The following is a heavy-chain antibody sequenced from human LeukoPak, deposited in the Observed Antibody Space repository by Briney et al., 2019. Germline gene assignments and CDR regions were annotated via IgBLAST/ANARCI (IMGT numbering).Heavy chain of an antibody. CDR2: MNPNSGNT. CDR3: AGALNGITGTTHYFDY. J-gene: IGHJ4*02. D-gene: IGHD1-7*01. CDR1: GYTFTSYD. Sequence: GASVKVSCKASGYTFTSYDINWVRQATGQGLEWMGWMNPNSGNTGYSQKFQGRVTMTRNTSISTAYMELSSLRSEDTAVYYCAGALNGITGTTHYFDYWGQGTLVTVSS. V-gene: IGHV1-8*01.